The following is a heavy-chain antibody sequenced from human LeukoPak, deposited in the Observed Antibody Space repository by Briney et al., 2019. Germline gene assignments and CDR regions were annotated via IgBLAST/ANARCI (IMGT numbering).Heavy chain of an antibody. V-gene: IGHV4-59*08. D-gene: IGHD2-15*01. Sequence: SETLSLTCTVSGGSISSYYWSWIRQPPGKGLEWIGYIHYTGSTNYNPSLKSRVTISVDTSKNQFSLKLRSVTAADTAVYYCARQEVARFDFWGQGTLVTVSS. J-gene: IGHJ4*02. CDR3: ARQEVARFDF. CDR2: IHYTGST. CDR1: GGSISSYY.